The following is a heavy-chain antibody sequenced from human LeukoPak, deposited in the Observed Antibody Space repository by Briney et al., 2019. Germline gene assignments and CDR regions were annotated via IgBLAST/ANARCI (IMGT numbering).Heavy chain of an antibody. Sequence: GGSPRLSCAASGFTFSSYWMHWVRQAPGKGLVWVSHINSDGSWTSYADSVKGRFTISKDNAKNTVYLQMNSLRAEDTAVYYCVSFYETYWGRGTLVTVSS. D-gene: IGHD2/OR15-2a*01. V-gene: IGHV3-74*01. J-gene: IGHJ4*02. CDR1: GFTFSSYW. CDR2: INSDGSWT. CDR3: VSFYETY.